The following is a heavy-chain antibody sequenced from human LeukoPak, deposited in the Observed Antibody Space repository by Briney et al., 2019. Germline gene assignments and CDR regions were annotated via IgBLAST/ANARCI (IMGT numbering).Heavy chain of an antibody. CDR2: IWYDGSNK. CDR1: GFTFSSYG. D-gene: IGHD5-18*01. J-gene: IGHJ4*02. CDR3: ARERGYSQKHFDY. Sequence: GGSLRLSCAASGFTFSSYGMHWVRQAPGKGLEWVAVIWYDGSNKYYADSVKGRFTISRDNSKNTLYLQMNSLRAEDTAVYYCARERGYSQKHFDYGGQGTLVTVSA. V-gene: IGHV3-33*01.